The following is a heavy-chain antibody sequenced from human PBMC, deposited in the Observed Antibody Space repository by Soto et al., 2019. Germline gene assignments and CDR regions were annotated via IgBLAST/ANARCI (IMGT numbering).Heavy chain of an antibody. CDR2: IIPIFGTA. D-gene: IGHD3-10*01. V-gene: IGHV1-69*13. J-gene: IGHJ4*02. CDR3: ASTMGPIVYYFDY. Sequence: ASVKVSCKASGGTFSSYAISWVRQAPGQGLEWMGGIIPIFGTANYAQKFQGRVTITADESTSTAYMELSSLRSEDTAVYYCASTMGPIVYYFDYWGQGTLVTVS. CDR1: GGTFSSYA.